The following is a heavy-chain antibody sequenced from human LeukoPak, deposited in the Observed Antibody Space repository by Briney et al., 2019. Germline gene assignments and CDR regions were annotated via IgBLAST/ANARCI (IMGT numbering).Heavy chain of an antibody. CDR3: ANSPTVTTWFFDY. CDR1: GGSISSSSYY. D-gene: IGHD4-17*01. CDR2: IYYSGST. J-gene: IGHJ4*02. Sequence: SETLSLTCTVSGGSISSSSYYWGWIRQPPGKGLEWIGGIYYSGSTYYNPSLKSRVTISVDTSKNQFSLKLSSVTAADTAVYYCANSPTVTTWFFDYWGQGTLVIVSS. V-gene: IGHV4-39*01.